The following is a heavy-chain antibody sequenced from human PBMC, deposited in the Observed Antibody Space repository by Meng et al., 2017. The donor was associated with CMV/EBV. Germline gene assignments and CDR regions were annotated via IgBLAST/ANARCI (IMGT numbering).Heavy chain of an antibody. CDR1: GYRFSAHY. CDR2: IYPNSGGT. CDR3: VRDHNWGPDY. J-gene: IGHJ4*02. V-gene: IGHV1-2*02. Sequence: VQIVQPGAEVKSPGASVKVSCQTSGYRFSAHYMHGVRQAPGQGLEWMGWIYPNSGGTHYAQKFQDRVTMTRDTSISTVYMELSRLTSDDTAVYYCVRDHNWGPDYWGQGTLVTVSS. D-gene: IGHD1-1*01.